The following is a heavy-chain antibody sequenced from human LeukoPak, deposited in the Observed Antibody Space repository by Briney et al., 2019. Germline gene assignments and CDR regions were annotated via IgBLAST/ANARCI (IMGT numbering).Heavy chain of an antibody. Sequence: SETLSLTCTVSGYSINSGYYWVWIRQPPGKGLEWIGSIYRSGSTNYNPSLKSRVTMSVDTSKNQFSLKLSSVTAADTAVYYCARESSNDAFDIWGQGTMVTVSS. CDR2: IYRSGST. CDR3: ARESSNDAFDI. CDR1: GYSINSGYY. V-gene: IGHV4-38-2*02. J-gene: IGHJ3*02.